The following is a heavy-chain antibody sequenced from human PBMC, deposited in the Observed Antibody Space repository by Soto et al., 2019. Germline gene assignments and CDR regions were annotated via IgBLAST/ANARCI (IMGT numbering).Heavy chain of an antibody. J-gene: IGHJ4*02. D-gene: IGHD6-13*01. V-gene: IGHV4-39*01. CDR1: GGSISSSSYY. CDR2: IYYSGST. Sequence: ASETLSLTCTVSGGSISSSSYYWGWIRQPPGKGLEWIGSIYYSGSTYYNPSLKSRVTISVDTSKNQFSLKLSSVTAADTAVYYCATFPQQLVDYWGQGTLVTVSS. CDR3: ATFPQQLVDY.